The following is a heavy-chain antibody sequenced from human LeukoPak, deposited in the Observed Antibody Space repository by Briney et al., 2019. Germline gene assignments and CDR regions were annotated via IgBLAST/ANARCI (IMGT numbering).Heavy chain of an antibody. CDR3: ASPVFGGLATRGAFDY. CDR1: GFDFRSYS. Sequence: GGSLRLSCAASGFDFRSYSMNWVRQAPGKGLEWVSYISSFSGTIDYADSVKGRFIISRDNSKNTLYLQMNSLRADDTAVYYCASPVFGGLATRGAFDYWGQGTLVTVSS. D-gene: IGHD3-10*01. CDR2: ISSFSGTI. V-gene: IGHV3-48*01. J-gene: IGHJ4*02.